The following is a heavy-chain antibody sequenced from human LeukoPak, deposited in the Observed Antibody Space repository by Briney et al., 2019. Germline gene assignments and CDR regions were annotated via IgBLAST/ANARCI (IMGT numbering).Heavy chain of an antibody. CDR2: IYTSGST. CDR3: ARDAIAVADRGFDY. Sequence: SETLSLTCTVSGDSISSYYWSWIRQPPGKGLEWIGRIYTSGSTNYNPSLKSRVTISVDKSKNQFSLKLSSVTAADTAVYYCARDAIAVADRGFDYWGQGTLVTVSS. D-gene: IGHD6-19*01. V-gene: IGHV4-4*07. CDR1: GDSISSYY. J-gene: IGHJ4*02.